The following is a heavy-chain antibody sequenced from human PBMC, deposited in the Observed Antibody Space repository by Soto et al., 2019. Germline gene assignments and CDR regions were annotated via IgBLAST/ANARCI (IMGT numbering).Heavy chain of an antibody. J-gene: IGHJ6*02. D-gene: IGHD2-2*01. V-gene: IGHV4-38-2*01. CDR3: ARRLDCSSTSCYWRNYYYGMDV. Sequence: SETLSLTCAVSGYSISSGYYWGWIRQPPGKGLEWIGSIYHSGSTYYNPSLKSRVTISVDTSKNQFSLKLSSVTAADTAVYYCARRLDCSSTSCYWRNYYYGMDVWGQGTTVTVS. CDR1: GYSISSGYY. CDR2: IYHSGST.